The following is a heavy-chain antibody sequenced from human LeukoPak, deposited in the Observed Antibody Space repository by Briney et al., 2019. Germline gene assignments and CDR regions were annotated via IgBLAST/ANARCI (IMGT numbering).Heavy chain of an antibody. CDR2: IYTSGST. Sequence: PSETLSLTCTVSGGSISSGSYYWSWIRQPAGKGLEWIGRIYTSGSTNYNPSLKSRVTISVDTSKNQFSLKLSSVTAADTAVYYCASWEAPRGFDPWGQGTLVTVSS. CDR1: GGSISSGSYY. J-gene: IGHJ5*02. D-gene: IGHD1-26*01. V-gene: IGHV4-61*02. CDR3: ASWEAPRGFDP.